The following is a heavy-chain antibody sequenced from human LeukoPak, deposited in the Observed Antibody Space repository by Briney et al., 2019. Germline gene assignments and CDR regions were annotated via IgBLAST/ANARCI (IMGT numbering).Heavy chain of an antibody. V-gene: IGHV3-9*01. J-gene: IGHJ6*03. CDR2: ISWNSGSI. D-gene: IGHD2-2*01. CDR1: GFTYDDYA. Sequence: GGSLRLSCAASGFTYDDYAMHWVRQAPGKGLEWVSGISWNSGSIGYADSVKGRFTISRDNSKNTLYLQMNSLRAEDTAVYYCARRSQVPAGNYYYYFMDVWGKGTTVTISS. CDR3: ARRSQVPAGNYYYYFMDV.